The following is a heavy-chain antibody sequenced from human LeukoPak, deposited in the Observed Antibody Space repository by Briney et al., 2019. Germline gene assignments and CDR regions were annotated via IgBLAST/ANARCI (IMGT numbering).Heavy chain of an antibody. CDR1: GGSFSGYY. CDR3: ARLSSLANIAARGRTWLDP. J-gene: IGHJ5*02. CDR2: IYYSGST. D-gene: IGHD6-6*01. V-gene: IGHV4-59*01. Sequence: PSETLSLTCAVYGGSFSGYYWSWIRQPPGKGLEWIGHIYYSGSTNYSPSLKSRVTISVDTSKNQFSLKLSSVTAADTAVYYCARLSSLANIAARGRTWLDPWGQGSLVTVSS.